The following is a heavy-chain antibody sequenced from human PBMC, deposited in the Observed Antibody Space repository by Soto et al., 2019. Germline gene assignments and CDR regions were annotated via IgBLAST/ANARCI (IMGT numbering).Heavy chain of an antibody. V-gene: IGHV4-31*02. Sequence: SETLSLTCTVSGGSISSGGYYWSWIRQHPGKGLEWIGYIYYSGSTYYNPSLKSRVTISVDTPKNQFSLKLSSVTAADTAVYYCARASRGSQNWFDPWGQGTLVTVSS. CDR3: ARASRGSQNWFDP. CDR2: IYYSGST. J-gene: IGHJ5*02. D-gene: IGHD3-10*01. CDR1: GGSISSGGYY.